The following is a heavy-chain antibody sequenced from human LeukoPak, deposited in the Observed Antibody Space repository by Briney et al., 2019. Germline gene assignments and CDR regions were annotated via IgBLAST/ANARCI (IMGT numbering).Heavy chain of an antibody. J-gene: IGHJ4*02. Sequence: QPGGSLRLSCSASGFTFSSYVMYWVRQAPGKALEYVSAINNNGGTTSYADSVKGRFTISRDNSKSTLSLQMSSLRVEDTAVYYCVKAQGYCGSGTCYFDYWGRGTLVTVSS. V-gene: IGHV3-64D*08. CDR3: VKAQGYCGSGTCYFDY. D-gene: IGHD2-15*01. CDR1: GFTFSSYV. CDR2: INNNGGTT.